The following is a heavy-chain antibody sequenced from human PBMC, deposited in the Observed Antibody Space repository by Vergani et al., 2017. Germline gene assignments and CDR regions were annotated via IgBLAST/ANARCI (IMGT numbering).Heavy chain of an antibody. CDR3: ARVGLGVTYYMDV. CDR2: ISSSSSTI. V-gene: IGHV3-11*01. J-gene: IGHJ6*03. Sequence: VQLLESGGGLVQPGGSLRLSCAASGFTFSDYYMSWIRQAPGKGLEWVSYISSSSSTIYYADSVKGRFTISRDNAKNSLYLQMNSLRAEDTAVYYYARVGLGVTYYMDVWGKGTTVTVSS. CDR1: GFTFSDYY. D-gene: IGHD3-10*01.